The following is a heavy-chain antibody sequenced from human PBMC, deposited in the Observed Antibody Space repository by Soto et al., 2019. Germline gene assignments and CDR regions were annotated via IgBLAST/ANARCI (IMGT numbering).Heavy chain of an antibody. CDR3: ARAAKYCSGGSCYGWFDP. CDR2: IIPILGIA. CDR1: GGTFSSNT. Sequence: QVQLVQSGAEVKKPGSSVKVSCKASGGTFSSNTISWVRQAPGQGLEWMGRIIPILGIANYAQKFQGRVTIIADISTSTACMELSRLRSEDTAVYYCARAAKYCSGGSCYGWFDPWGQGTLVTASS. D-gene: IGHD2-15*01. V-gene: IGHV1-69*02. J-gene: IGHJ5*02.